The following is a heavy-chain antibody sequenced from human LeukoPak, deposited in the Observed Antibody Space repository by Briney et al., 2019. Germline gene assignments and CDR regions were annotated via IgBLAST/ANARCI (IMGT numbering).Heavy chain of an antibody. CDR1: VDSISRHY. Sequence: PSETLSLTRTVSVDSISRHYWSWSPPPPGRGLVCSGHIYYSGSTNYNPSLKSRVTISVDTSKNQFSLKLSSVTAADTAVYYCARGFLEWPAYYYYMDVWGKGPRSPSP. J-gene: IGHJ6*03. V-gene: IGHV4-59*11. CDR2: IYYSGST. D-gene: IGHD3-3*01. CDR3: ARGFLEWPAYYYYMDV.